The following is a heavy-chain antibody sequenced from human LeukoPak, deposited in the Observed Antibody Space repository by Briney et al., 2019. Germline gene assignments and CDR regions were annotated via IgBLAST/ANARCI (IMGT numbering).Heavy chain of an antibody. CDR1: GFIFSSYA. Sequence: GGSLRLSCAASGFIFSSYAMNWVRQGAGKGLEWVSGIVGSDDSTYHADSVRGRFTISRDNSKNTLYLHMNSLSGEDTAVYYCARGRRTDFHYYNYMDVWGKGTAVTVSS. CDR3: ARGRRTDFHYYNYMDV. V-gene: IGHV3-23*01. J-gene: IGHJ6*03. CDR2: IVGSDDST. D-gene: IGHD3-3*01.